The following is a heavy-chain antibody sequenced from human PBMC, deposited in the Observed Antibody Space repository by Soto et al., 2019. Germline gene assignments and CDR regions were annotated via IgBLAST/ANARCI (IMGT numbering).Heavy chain of an antibody. CDR1: GGTFSTYA. V-gene: IGHV1-69*01. CDR3: ARPKGSYSSGYYYFDY. CDR2: IIPLFGTA. J-gene: IGHJ4*02. Sequence: QVQLVQSGAEVKQPGSSVKVSCKTSGGTFSTYAIYWVRQAPGQGLEWMGAIIPLFGTADYAQKFQGRVTITADESPSTASMELSSLRSEDTAVYYCARPKGSYSSGYYYFDYWGQGTLVTVSS. D-gene: IGHD6-19*01.